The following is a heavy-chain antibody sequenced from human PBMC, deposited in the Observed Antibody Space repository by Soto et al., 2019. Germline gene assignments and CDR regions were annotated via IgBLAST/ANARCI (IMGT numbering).Heavy chain of an antibody. Sequence: SETLSLTCTDSGGSVSSGSYYWSWIRQPPGKGLEWIGYIYYSGSTNYNPSLKSRVTISVDTSKNQFSLKLSSATAADTAVYYCAIETYYDILTGYKGYYYGMDVWGQGTTVTVSS. J-gene: IGHJ6*02. CDR3: AIETYYDILTGYKGYYYGMDV. CDR2: IYYSGST. CDR1: GGSVSSGSYY. D-gene: IGHD3-9*01. V-gene: IGHV4-61*01.